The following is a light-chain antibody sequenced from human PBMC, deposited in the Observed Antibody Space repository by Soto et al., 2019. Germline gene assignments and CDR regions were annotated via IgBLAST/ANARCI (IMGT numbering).Light chain of an antibody. CDR1: ESVSSY. Sequence: EIVFTQSPATLSLSPGERATLSCRADESVSSYLAWYQQKPGQAPRLLTYDASNRATGVPARFSGSGSGTDFTLTVSSLEPEDFAVYYCQQRRSWPRTFGQGTKVDIK. CDR3: QQRRSWPRT. CDR2: DAS. V-gene: IGKV3-11*01. J-gene: IGKJ1*01.